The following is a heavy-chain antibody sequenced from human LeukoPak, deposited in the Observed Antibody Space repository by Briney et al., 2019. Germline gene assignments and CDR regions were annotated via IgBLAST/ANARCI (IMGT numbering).Heavy chain of an antibody. CDR3: AKDVGGRLGP. CDR2: ITRPGSST. Sequence: GGSLRLSCAASGFTLSGAASTWVRQAPGKGLEWVSTITRPGSSTYYSDSVKGRFTISRDSARNTLFLQMNGLRLDDSAIYYCAKDVGGRLGPWGQGALVTVSS. D-gene: IGHD1-26*01. CDR1: GFTLSGAA. V-gene: IGHV3-23*01. J-gene: IGHJ5*02.